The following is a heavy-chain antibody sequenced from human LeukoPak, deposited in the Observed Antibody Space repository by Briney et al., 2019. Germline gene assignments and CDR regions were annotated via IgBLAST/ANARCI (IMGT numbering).Heavy chain of an antibody. CDR2: IYYSGST. Sequence: PSETLSLTCTVSGGSISSSSYYWGWIRQPPGNGLEWIGSIYYSGSTYYNPSLKSRVTISVDTSKNQFSLKLSSVTAADTAVYYCARESLAVAGPSGFDPWGQGTLVTVSS. CDR1: GGSISSSSYY. V-gene: IGHV4-39*07. CDR3: ARESLAVAGPSGFDP. D-gene: IGHD6-19*01. J-gene: IGHJ5*02.